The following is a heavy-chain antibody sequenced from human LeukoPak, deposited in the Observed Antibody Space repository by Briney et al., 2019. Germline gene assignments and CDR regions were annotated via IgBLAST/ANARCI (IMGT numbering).Heavy chain of an antibody. V-gene: IGHV3-30*18. CDR1: GFTFSSQG. Sequence: PGRSLRLSCAASGFTFSSQGMHWVRQAPGKGLEWVALMSYDGTNKVYADSVKGRFTISRDNSKNTLYLEMNNLRAEDTAVYYCAKRGYCSGGRCYSFHFDYWGQGTLVTVSS. D-gene: IGHD2-15*01. J-gene: IGHJ4*02. CDR3: AKRGYCSGGRCYSFHFDY. CDR2: MSYDGTNK.